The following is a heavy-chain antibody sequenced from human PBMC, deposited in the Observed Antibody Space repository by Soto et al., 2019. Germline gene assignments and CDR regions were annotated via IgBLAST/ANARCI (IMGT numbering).Heavy chain of an antibody. V-gene: IGHV3-21*01. CDR2: ISSSSRYI. D-gene: IGHD1-26*01. CDR1: GFTFSSYS. CDR3: ASLVDKCY. J-gene: IGHJ4*02. Sequence: PGGSLRLSSAASGFTFSSYSMNWVRQARGKGLERGSSISSSSRYIYYADSVKGRITISRDNAKGSLYLQMNSLRGEGTAVYYCASLVDKCYWGQGPLGNVSS.